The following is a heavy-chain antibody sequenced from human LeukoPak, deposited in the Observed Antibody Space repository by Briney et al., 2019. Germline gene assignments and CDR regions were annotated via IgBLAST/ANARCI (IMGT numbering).Heavy chain of an antibody. CDR1: GGSISSSSYY. Sequence: SETLSLTCTVSGGSISSSSYYWGWIRQPPGKGLEWIGNIYYSGSTYYNPSLKSRVTISVDTSKNQFSLKLSSVTAADTAVYYCARGDYYDSSGNYYPEYYYYYYMDVWGEGTTVTVSS. J-gene: IGHJ6*03. CDR3: ARGDYYDSSGNYYPEYYYYYYMDV. CDR2: IYYSGST. V-gene: IGHV4-39*02. D-gene: IGHD3-22*01.